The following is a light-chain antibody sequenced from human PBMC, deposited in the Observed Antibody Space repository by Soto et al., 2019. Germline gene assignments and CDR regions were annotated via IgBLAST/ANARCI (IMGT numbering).Light chain of an antibody. Sequence: QSALTQPASVSGSPGQSITISCTGTSSDIGDYNYVSWYQQYPGKVPKLVIYDVSHRPSGVSNRFSGSKSGNTASLTISGLQAEDEADYSTTTSLVVFGGWPQLTVL. CDR1: SSDIGDYNY. CDR2: DVS. CDR3: TTSLVV. J-gene: IGLJ3*02. V-gene: IGLV2-14*01.